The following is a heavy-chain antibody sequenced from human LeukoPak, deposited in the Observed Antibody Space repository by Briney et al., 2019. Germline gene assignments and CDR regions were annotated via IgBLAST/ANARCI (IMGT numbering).Heavy chain of an antibody. V-gene: IGHV3-33*01. D-gene: IGHD3-16*02. CDR1: GFTFSTYA. CDR3: AREGDSRWGELSP. CDR2: ICYDGSEQ. Sequence: GWALRLSCAGSGFTFSTYAIHWVRQAPGKGLEGVAVICYDGSEQYYADSVKGRFIISRDNSKSTSALQMNSLRAEDTAVYYCAREGDSRWGELSPWGQGTLVTVSA. J-gene: IGHJ1*01.